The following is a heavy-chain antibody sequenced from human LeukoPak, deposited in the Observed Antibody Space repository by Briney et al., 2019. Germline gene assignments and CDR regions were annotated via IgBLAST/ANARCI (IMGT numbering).Heavy chain of an antibody. V-gene: IGHV3-53*01. CDR3: ARRAGAYSHPYDY. CDR1: GFTVSSNS. Sequence: GGSLRLSCTVSGFTVSSNSMSWVRQAPGKGLEWVSFIYSDNTHYSDSVKGRFTISRDNSKNTVYLQVNSLRAEDTAVYYCARRAGAYSHPYDYWGQGTLVTVSS. D-gene: IGHD4/OR15-4a*01. J-gene: IGHJ4*02. CDR2: IYSDNT.